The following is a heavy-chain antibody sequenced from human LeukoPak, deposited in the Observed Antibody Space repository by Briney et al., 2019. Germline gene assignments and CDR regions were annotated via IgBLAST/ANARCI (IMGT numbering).Heavy chain of an antibody. J-gene: IGHJ4*02. CDR3: ARVSAAGDYFDY. D-gene: IGHD6-13*01. Sequence: GGSLRLSCAASGFTFSSYAMHWVRQAPGKGLEWVAVISYDGSNKYYADSVKGRFTISRDNSKNTLYLKMNSLRAEDTAVYYCARVSAAGDYFDYWGQGTLVTVSS. CDR2: ISYDGSNK. V-gene: IGHV3-30-3*01. CDR1: GFTFSSYA.